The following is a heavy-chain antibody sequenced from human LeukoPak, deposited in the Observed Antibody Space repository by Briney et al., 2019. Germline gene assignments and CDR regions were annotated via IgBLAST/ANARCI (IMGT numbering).Heavy chain of an antibody. V-gene: IGHV3-11*01. CDR2: ISTSGSTI. J-gene: IGHJ4*02. Sequence: KSGGSLRLSCAASGFRFSDYYMTWIRQAPGKGLEWVSYISTSGSTIYYADSVKGRFTISRDNAENSLYLQMNSLRAEDTAVYYCARDRAYVYDTTGYLLWGQGTLVTVSS. CDR1: GFRFSDYY. D-gene: IGHD3-22*01. CDR3: ARDRAYVYDTTGYLL.